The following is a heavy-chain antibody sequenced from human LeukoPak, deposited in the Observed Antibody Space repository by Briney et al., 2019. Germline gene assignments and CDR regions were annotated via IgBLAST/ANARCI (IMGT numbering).Heavy chain of an antibody. CDR3: ARGHPWSNYFDY. V-gene: IGHV4-59*01. J-gene: IGHJ4*02. CDR2: IYYSGST. Sequence: SETLSLTRTVSGGSISSYYWSWIRQPPGRGLEWIGYIYYSGSTNYNPSLKSRVTISVDTSKNQFSLKLSSVTGADTAVYYCARGHPWSNYFDYWGQGTLVTVSS. CDR1: GGSISSYY. D-gene: IGHD2-8*01.